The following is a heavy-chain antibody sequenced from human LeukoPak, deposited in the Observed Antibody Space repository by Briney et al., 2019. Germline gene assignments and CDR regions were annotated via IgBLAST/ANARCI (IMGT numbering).Heavy chain of an antibody. V-gene: IGHV4-34*01. CDR3: ARGLRFWSGYYPHASFDC. Sequence: SETLSLTCAVYGGSFGGYYWSWIRQPPGKGLEWIGEINHSGSTNYNPSLKSRVTISVDTSKNQFSLKLSSVTAADTAVYYCARGLRFWSGYYPHASFDCWGQGTLVTVSS. CDR2: INHSGST. CDR1: GGSFGGYY. D-gene: IGHD3-3*01. J-gene: IGHJ4*02.